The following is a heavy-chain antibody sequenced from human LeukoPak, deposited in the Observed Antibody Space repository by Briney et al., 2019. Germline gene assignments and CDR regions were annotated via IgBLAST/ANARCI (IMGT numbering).Heavy chain of an antibody. CDR1: GLTFSGWP. J-gene: IGHJ3*02. CDR3: TRHGGRNYYDSSEEAFDI. D-gene: IGHD3-22*01. CDR2: IRTKGHVYAP. Sequence: GGSLRLSFAGSGLTFSGWPMQRVRRASGKGMESVGRIRTKGHVYAPAAAAPVKGRFTISRVDSKNTAYVDMNSLKAEDTAVYYCTRHGGRNYYDSSEEAFDIWGQGTMVIVSS. V-gene: IGHV3-73*01.